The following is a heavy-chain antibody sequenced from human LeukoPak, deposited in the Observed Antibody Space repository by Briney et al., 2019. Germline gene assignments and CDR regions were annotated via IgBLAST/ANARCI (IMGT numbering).Heavy chain of an antibody. CDR3: AREGIAAAGGAFDI. Sequence: SETLSLTCTVSGGSISSYYWSWIRQPPGKGLEWIGYIYYSGSTNYNPSLKSRVTISVDTSKNQFSLKLSSVTAADTAVYYCAREGIAAAGGAFDIWGQGTMVTVSS. J-gene: IGHJ3*02. V-gene: IGHV4-59*01. CDR1: GGSISSYY. CDR2: IYYSGST. D-gene: IGHD6-13*01.